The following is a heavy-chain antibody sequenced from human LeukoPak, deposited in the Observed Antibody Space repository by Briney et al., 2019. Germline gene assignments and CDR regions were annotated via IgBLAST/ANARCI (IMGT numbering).Heavy chain of an antibody. V-gene: IGHV3-23*01. J-gene: IGHJ4*02. CDR3: AESGGSGFDS. CDR1: GFTFSSYA. CDR2: ITGSGGST. Sequence: PGGSLRLSCAASGFTFSSYAMSWVRQAPGKGLEWVSAITGSGGSTYYADSVKGRFTISRDNSKNTLYLQMNSLRAEDTAVYYCAESGGSGFDSWGQGTLVTVSS. D-gene: IGHD3-10*01.